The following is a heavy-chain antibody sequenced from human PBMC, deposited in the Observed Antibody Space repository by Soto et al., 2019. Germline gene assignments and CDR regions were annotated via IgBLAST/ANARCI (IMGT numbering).Heavy chain of an antibody. CDR1: GFTFSSYG. J-gene: IGHJ4*02. V-gene: IGHV3-33*01. D-gene: IGHD3-10*01. CDR3: ARDVGDYYGSGSAFDY. Sequence: QVQLVESGGGVVQPGRSLRLSCAASGFTFSSYGMHWVRQAPGKGLEWVAVIWYDGSNKYYADSVKGRFTISRDNSKNTLYLQMNSLRAEDTAVYYCARDVGDYYGSGSAFDYWGQGTLDTVSS. CDR2: IWYDGSNK.